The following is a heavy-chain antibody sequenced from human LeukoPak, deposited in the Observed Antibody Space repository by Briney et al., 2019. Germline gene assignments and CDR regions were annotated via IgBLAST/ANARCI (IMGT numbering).Heavy chain of an antibody. CDR2: INPNSGGT. V-gene: IGHV1-2*02. CDR3: ARDQPHISSSLDY. CDR1: GYTFTGYY. Sequence: VASVKVSCKASGYTFTGYYMHWVRQAPGQGLEWMGWINPNSGGTNYAQKFQGRVTMTRDTSISTAYMELSRLRSDDTAVYYCARDQPHISSSLDYWGQGTLVTVSS. J-gene: IGHJ4*02. D-gene: IGHD6-13*01.